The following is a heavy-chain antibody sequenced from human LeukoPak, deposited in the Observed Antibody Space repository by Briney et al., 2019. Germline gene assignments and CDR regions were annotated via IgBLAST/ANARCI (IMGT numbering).Heavy chain of an antibody. CDR3: AREGIIWGTYRYFDY. D-gene: IGHD3-16*02. J-gene: IGHJ4*02. Sequence: GGSLRLSCAASGFTFDAYAMNWVRQAPGKGLEWLSYITSSSSTIYYADSVKGRFTISRDNAKNSLHLQMNSLRAEDTAVYYCAREGIIWGTYRYFDYWGQGTLVTVSS. V-gene: IGHV3-48*01. CDR1: GFTFDAYA. CDR2: ITSSSSTI.